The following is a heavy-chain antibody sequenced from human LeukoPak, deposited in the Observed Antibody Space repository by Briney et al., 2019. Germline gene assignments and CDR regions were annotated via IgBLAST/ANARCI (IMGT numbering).Heavy chain of an antibody. CDR1: GFTFSNYA. CDR3: ARDGGAVGFDY. D-gene: IGHD6-19*01. CDR2: ISYDGSNK. Sequence: GGSLRLSCAASGFTFSNYAMHWVRQAPGKGLEWVAVISYDGSNKYYADSVKGRFTISRDNSKNTLYLQMNSLRAEDTAVYYCARDGGAVGFDYWGQGTLVTVSS. J-gene: IGHJ4*02. V-gene: IGHV3-30-3*01.